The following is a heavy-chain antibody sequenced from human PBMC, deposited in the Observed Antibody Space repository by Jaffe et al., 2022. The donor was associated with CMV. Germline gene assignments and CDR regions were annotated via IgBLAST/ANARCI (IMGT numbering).Heavy chain of an antibody. Sequence: QLQLQESGPGLVKPSETLSLTCTVSGGSISSSSYYWGWIRQPPGKGLEWIGSIYYSGSTYYNPSLKSRVTISVDTSKNQFSLKLSSVTAADTAVYYCARHEATANLNNWFDPWGQGTLVTVSS. D-gene: IGHD5-12*01. CDR3: ARHEATANLNNWFDP. CDR1: GGSISSSSYY. J-gene: IGHJ5*02. V-gene: IGHV4-39*01. CDR2: IYYSGST.